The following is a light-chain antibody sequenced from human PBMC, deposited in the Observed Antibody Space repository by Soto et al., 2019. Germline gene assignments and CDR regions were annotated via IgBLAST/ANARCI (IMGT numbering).Light chain of an antibody. J-gene: IGKJ4*01. CDR3: QQRSNWPLT. CDR1: QSVSSY. Sequence: EIMLTQSPATLSLSPGERATLSCRASQSVSSYLAWYQQKPGQAPRLLIYDASNRATGIPARFSGSGSGTDFTLTISSLAPEDFAVYYCQQRSNWPLTFGGGTKVEIK. V-gene: IGKV3-11*01. CDR2: DAS.